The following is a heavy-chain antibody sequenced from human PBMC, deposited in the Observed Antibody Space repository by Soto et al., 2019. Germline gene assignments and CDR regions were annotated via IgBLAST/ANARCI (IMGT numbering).Heavy chain of an antibody. CDR3: ARDTGTYPYNFDY. Sequence: PSETLSLTCTVSGGSISSGENFWNWIRQSPGKGLEWIGYIHHSGSTYYNPSLKSRLTISVDTSKNQISLKLNSVTAADTAVYYCARDTGTYPYNFDYWGQGTLVTVSS. V-gene: IGHV4-30-4*01. D-gene: IGHD1-26*01. CDR1: GGSISSGENF. CDR2: IHHSGST. J-gene: IGHJ4*02.